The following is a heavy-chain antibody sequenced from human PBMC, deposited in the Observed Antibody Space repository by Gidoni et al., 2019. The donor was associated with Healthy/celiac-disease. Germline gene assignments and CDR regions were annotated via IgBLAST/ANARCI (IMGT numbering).Heavy chain of an antibody. CDR1: GFSLSTSGVG. V-gene: IGHV2-5*01. CDR2: IYWNDDK. D-gene: IGHD3-16*01. CDR3: AHSRFVEAFDI. Sequence: QITLKESGPTLVKPTQTLTLTCTFSGFSLSTSGVGVGWIRQPPGKALEWLALIYWNDDKRYSPSLKSRLTITKDTSKNQEVLTMTNMDPVDTATYYCAHSRFVEAFDIWGQGTMVTVSS. J-gene: IGHJ3*02.